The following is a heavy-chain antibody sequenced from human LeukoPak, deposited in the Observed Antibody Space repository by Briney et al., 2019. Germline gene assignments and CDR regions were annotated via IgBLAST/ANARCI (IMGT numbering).Heavy chain of an antibody. CDR3: AFGELGD. Sequence: SGGSLRLSCAAPGLTFSSYGMHWVRQAPGKGLEWVAFIRYDGSNKYYADSVKGRFTISRDNSKNRLYLQMNSLRAEDTAVYYCAFGELGDWGQGTLVTVSS. V-gene: IGHV3-30*02. CDR1: GLTFSSYG. CDR2: IRYDGSNK. J-gene: IGHJ4*02. D-gene: IGHD3-10*01.